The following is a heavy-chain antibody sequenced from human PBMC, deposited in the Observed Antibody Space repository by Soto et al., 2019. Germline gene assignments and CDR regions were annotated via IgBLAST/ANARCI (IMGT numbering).Heavy chain of an antibody. V-gene: IGHV4-30-2*01. CDR2: IYHSGST. J-gene: IGHJ4*02. D-gene: IGHD2-15*01. CDR1: GGSISSGGYS. CDR3: TAGVAARPLGY. Sequence: QLQLQESGPGLVKPSQTLSLTCAVSGGSISSGGYSWSWIRQPPGKGLEWIGYIYHSGSTYYNPSRRVRVTVSADRSKYQFYLRFGSVAATDTDVYDCTAGVAARPLGYWGQGTLVTVSS.